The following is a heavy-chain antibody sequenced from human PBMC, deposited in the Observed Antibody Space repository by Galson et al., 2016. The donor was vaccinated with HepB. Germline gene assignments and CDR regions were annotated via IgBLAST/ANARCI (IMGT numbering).Heavy chain of an antibody. CDR1: VFTFSIYS. CDR3: AKDSSSSSTMAYFYGMDV. J-gene: IGHJ6*02. Sequence: SLRLSCAASVFTFSIYSMNWVRQAPGKGLEWVSSISSNSNYMYYADSVKGRFTISRDNAKNSLYLQMNSLRAEDTAIYYCAKDSSSSSTMAYFYGMDVWGQGTTVTVSS. CDR2: ISSNSNYM. D-gene: IGHD6-6*01. V-gene: IGHV3-21*01.